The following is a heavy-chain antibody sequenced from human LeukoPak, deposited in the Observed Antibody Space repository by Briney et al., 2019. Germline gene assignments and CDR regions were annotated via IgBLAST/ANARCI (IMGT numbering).Heavy chain of an antibody. CDR1: GYTFTSYG. V-gene: IGHV1-18*01. J-gene: IGHJ4*02. CDR3: ARSSGVVITTWFDY. D-gene: IGHD3-22*01. CDR2: ISAYNGNT. Sequence: ASVTVSCTASGYTFTSYGISWVRQAPGQGLEWMGWISAYNGNTNYAQKLQGRVTMTTDTSTSTAYMELRSLRSDDTAAYYCARSSGVVITTWFDYWGQGTLVTVPS.